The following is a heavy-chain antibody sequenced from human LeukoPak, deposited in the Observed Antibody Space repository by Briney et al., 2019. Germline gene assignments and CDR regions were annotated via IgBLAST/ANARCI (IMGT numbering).Heavy chain of an antibody. CDR1: GGSISSYY. CDR3: ARDSLRGNQI. D-gene: IGHD2/OR15-2a*01. V-gene: IGHV4-59*01. Sequence: SETLSLTCTVSGGSISSYYWSWIRQPPGKGLEWIGYIYYSGSTNYNPSLKSRVIISVDTSKNQFSLKLSSVTAADTAVYYCARDSLRGNQIWGQGTLVTVSS. J-gene: IGHJ4*02. CDR2: IYYSGST.